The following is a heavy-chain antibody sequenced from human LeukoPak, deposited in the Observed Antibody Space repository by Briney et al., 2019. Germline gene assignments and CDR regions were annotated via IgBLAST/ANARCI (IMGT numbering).Heavy chain of an antibody. CDR3: AKEIWPTVTTPGWTYFDY. V-gene: IGHV3-30*04. CDR2: ISYDGSNK. Sequence: GGSLRLSCTSSGFTFRNYAMHWVRQAPGKGLEWVAVISYDGSNKYYADSVKGRFTISRDNSKNTLYLQMNSLRAEDTAVYYCAKEIWPTVTTPGWTYFDYWDQGALVTVSS. J-gene: IGHJ4*02. D-gene: IGHD4-17*01. CDR1: GFTFRNYA.